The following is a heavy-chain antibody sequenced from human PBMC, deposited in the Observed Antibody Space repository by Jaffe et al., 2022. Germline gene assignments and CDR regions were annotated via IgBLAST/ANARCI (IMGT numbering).Heavy chain of an antibody. CDR1: GFTFSSYG. V-gene: IGHV3-30*02. CDR3: AKDPYGYSGYVSY. D-gene: IGHD5-12*01. J-gene: IGHJ4*02. Sequence: QVQLVESGGGVVQPGGSLRLSCAASGFTFSSYGMHWVRQAPGKGLEWVAFIRYDGSNKYYADSVKGRFTISRDNSKNTLYLQMNSLRAEDTAVYYCAKDPYGYSGYVSYWGQGTLVTVSS. CDR2: IRYDGSNK.